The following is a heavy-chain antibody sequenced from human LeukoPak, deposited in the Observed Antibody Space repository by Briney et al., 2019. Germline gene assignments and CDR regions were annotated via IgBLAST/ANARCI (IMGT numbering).Heavy chain of an antibody. J-gene: IGHJ5*02. D-gene: IGHD3-3*01. CDR3: ARDQSITIFGVVISAPFDP. V-gene: IGHV1-46*01. Sequence: GASVTVSCKASGYTFTSYYMHWVRQAPGQGLEWMGIINPSGGSTSYAQKFQGRVTMTRDTSTSTVYMELSSLRSEDTAVYYCARDQSITIFGVVISAPFDPWGQGTLVTVSS. CDR2: INPSGGST. CDR1: GYTFTSYY.